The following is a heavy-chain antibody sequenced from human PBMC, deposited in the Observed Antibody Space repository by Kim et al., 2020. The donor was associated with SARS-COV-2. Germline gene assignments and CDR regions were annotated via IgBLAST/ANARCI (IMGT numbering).Heavy chain of an antibody. CDR2: SNYRGDT. V-gene: IGHV4-59*01. Sequence: SETLSLTCTVSGDSMISYYWNWIWQSPGRGLEWMAYSNYRGDTQYNQSLKSRVTISVDTSTNQFSLTLRSVTPADTAISFCAKDRGKHPKVELRKNFYKYAMDVWGRGTAVSLSS. CDR3: AKDRGKHPKVELRKNFYKYAMDV. D-gene: IGHD3-16*01. CDR1: GDSMISYY. J-gene: IGHJ6*02.